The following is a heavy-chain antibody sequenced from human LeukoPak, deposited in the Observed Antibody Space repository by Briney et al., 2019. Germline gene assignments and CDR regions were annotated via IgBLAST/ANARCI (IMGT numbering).Heavy chain of an antibody. J-gene: IGHJ6*02. D-gene: IGHD1-14*01. CDR3: AKDFPDQCSMDV. V-gene: IGHV3-30*18. CDR1: GITYNRCV. CDR2: ISHDGSVK. Sequence: GGSLRLSCAASGITYNRCVMHWVRQAPGDGLEWVARISHDGSVKNYAGSVKGRFTISRDNSRDTLFLQMDSLRVEDTGVYYCAKDFPDQCSMDVWGQGTTVSVSS.